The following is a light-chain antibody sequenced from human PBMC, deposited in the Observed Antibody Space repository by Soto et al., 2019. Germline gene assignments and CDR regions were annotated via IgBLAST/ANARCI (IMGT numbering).Light chain of an antibody. V-gene: IGKV3-20*01. Sequence: EIVLTQSPGTLSLSPGERATLSCRASQSVSTNYLAWYQRKPGQAPRLLIYGASSRATGIPDRFSGSGSGTDFTLTITSLEPEDFAVYYCPQYGRSPPPFGQGTKVEIK. CDR2: GAS. CDR3: PQYGRSPPP. J-gene: IGKJ1*01. CDR1: QSVSTNY.